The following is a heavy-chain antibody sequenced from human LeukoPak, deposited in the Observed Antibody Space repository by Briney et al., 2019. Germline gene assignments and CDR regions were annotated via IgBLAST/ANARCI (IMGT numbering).Heavy chain of an antibody. D-gene: IGHD3-10*01. Sequence: GGSLRLSCAASGFTVGSNYMSWVRQAPGKGLEWVSVIYSGGSTYYADSVKGRFTISRDNSKNTLYLQMNSLRAEDTAVYYCARAVLLWFGESLNYFDYWGQGTLVTVSS. CDR3: ARAVLLWFGESLNYFDY. CDR2: IYSGGST. V-gene: IGHV3-53*01. J-gene: IGHJ4*02. CDR1: GFTVGSNY.